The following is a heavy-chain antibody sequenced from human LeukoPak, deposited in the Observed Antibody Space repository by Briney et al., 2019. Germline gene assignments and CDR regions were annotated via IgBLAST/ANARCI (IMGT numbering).Heavy chain of an antibody. D-gene: IGHD1-14*01. CDR2: ISGSGGST. CDR3: ARDEGITPMVPNDAFDI. V-gene: IGHV3-23*01. J-gene: IGHJ3*02. CDR1: GFTFSSYA. Sequence: QPGGSLRLSCAASGFTFSSYAMSWVRQAPGKGLERVSAISGSGGSTYYADSVKGRFTISRDNSKNTLYLQMNSLRAEDTAVYYCARDEGITPMVPNDAFDIWGQGTMVTVSS.